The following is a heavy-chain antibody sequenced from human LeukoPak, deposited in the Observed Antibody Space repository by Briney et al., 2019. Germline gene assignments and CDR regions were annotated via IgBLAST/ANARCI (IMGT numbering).Heavy chain of an antibody. V-gene: IGHV1-18*01. D-gene: IGHD2-2*01. CDR1: GYTFTSYG. Sequence: ASVKVSCKASGYTFTSYGISWVRQAPGQGLEWMGWISAYNGNTNYAQKLQGRVTMTTDTSTSTAYMELRSLRSDDTAVYYCALSCSSTSCSGPIDAFDIWGQGTMVTVSS. CDR2: ISAYNGNT. CDR3: ALSCSSTSCSGPIDAFDI. J-gene: IGHJ3*02.